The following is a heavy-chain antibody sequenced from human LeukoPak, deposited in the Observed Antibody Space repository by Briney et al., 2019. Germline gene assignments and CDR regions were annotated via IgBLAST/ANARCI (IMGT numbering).Heavy chain of an antibody. Sequence: SVKVSCKASGGTFSSYAISWVRQAPGQGLEWMGGIIPIFGTANYAQKFQGRVTITADESTSTAYMELSSLRSEDTAVNYCVRVNIVGATYWFDPWGQGTLVTVSS. V-gene: IGHV1-69*13. D-gene: IGHD1-26*01. J-gene: IGHJ5*02. CDR3: VRVNIVGATYWFDP. CDR1: GGTFSSYA. CDR2: IIPIFGTA.